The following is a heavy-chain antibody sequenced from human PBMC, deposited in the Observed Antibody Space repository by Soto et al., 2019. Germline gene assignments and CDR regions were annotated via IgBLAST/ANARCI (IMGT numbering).Heavy chain of an antibody. CDR1: GFSISDYY. CDR2: ISQSYSYT. CDR3: ARENSVQAWLHHFDH. J-gene: IGHJ4*02. Sequence: GGSLRLSCAASGFSISDYYMSWIRQAPGKGLEWLAYISQSYSYTNYADSVKGRFTISRDNANDSVYLQMNSLRVDDSAIYYCARENSVQAWLHHFDHWGLGTLVTVSS. V-gene: IGHV3-11*06. D-gene: IGHD5-18*01.